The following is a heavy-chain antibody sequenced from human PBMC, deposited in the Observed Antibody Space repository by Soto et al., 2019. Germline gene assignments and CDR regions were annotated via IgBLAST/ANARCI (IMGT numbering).Heavy chain of an antibody. J-gene: IGHJ3*02. D-gene: IGHD3-3*01. CDR1: GYPVTAYY. Sequence: QLHLVQSGAVVKKPGASVTVSCSASGYPVTAYYMHWVRQAPGRGLEWMGGINPATGAAKYTQTFQGGVTMAGERSTSTFFMELGGPASEAPAGFPLGGGGGVGVAGSAAFDMWGQGTLVTVSS. V-gene: IGHV1-2*02. CDR2: INPATGAA. CDR3: GGGGGVGVAGSAAFDM.